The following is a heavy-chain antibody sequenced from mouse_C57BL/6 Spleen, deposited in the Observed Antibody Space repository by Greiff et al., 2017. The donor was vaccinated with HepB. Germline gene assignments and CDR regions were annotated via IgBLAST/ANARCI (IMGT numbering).Heavy chain of an antibody. D-gene: IGHD3-1*01. Sequence: VQLQQPGAELVRPGSSVKLSCKASGYTFTSYWMHWVKQRPIQGLEWIGNIDPSDSETHYNQKFKDKATLTVDKSSSTAYMQLSSLTSEDSAVYDCAFGGDYDAMDYWGQGTSVTVSS. V-gene: IGHV1-52*01. CDR2: IDPSDSET. CDR3: AFGGDYDAMDY. J-gene: IGHJ4*01. CDR1: GYTFTSYW.